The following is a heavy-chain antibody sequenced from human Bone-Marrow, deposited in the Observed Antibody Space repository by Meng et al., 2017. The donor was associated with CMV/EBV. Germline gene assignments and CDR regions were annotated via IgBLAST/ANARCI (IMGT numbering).Heavy chain of an antibody. Sequence: GGSLRLSCAASGFSFDDYAMVWVRQGPGKGLEWVSGISWNSGWTAYADSVKGRFTISRDNANKSLYLQMNSLKLEDTALYYCAKDLGRRGEGATIDYWGQGTLVTVSS. D-gene: IGHD1-26*01. CDR1: GFSFDDYA. J-gene: IGHJ4*02. CDR2: ISWNSGWT. CDR3: AKDLGRRGEGATIDY. V-gene: IGHV3-9*01.